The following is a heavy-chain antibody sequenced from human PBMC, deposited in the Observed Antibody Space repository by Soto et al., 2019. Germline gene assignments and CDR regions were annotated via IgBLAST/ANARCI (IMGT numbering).Heavy chain of an antibody. CDR3: ARDAWVTTKRFDP. V-gene: IGHV1-3*01. CDR2: IDAANGNI. D-gene: IGHD2-21*02. J-gene: IGHJ5*02. Sequence: QGQLVQSGAEVKKPGASVKLSCKTSGYTFSDYGMHWVRQAPGQRLEWMGWIDAANGNIKYAQKFQGRVTFIGDTSTNTGYMELSGLKSEDTAVYYCARDAWVTTKRFDPWGQGTLVIVSS. CDR1: GYTFSDYG.